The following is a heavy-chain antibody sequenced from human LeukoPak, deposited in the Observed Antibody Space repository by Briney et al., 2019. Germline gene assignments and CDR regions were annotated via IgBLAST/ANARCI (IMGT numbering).Heavy chain of an antibody. D-gene: IGHD3-10*01. Sequence: SETLSLTCTVSGGSISSYYWSWIRQPPGKGLEWIGYIYYSGSTYYNPSLKSRVTISVDTSKNQFSLKLSSVTAADTAVYYCAREVTMVRGVNYYFDYWGQGTLVTVSS. CDR2: IYYSGST. J-gene: IGHJ4*02. V-gene: IGHV4-59*12. CDR1: GGSISSYY. CDR3: AREVTMVRGVNYYFDY.